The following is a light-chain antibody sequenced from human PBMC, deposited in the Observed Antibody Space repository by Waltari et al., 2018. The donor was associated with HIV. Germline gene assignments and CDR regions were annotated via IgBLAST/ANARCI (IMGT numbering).Light chain of an antibody. J-gene: IGKJ5*01. CDR2: GAS. Sequence: EIVLTQSPATLSLSPGERATLSCRASQTVSTYLAWYQQKPGQDPRRLIYGASSRATGIPARFSGSGSGTDFTLTISSLEPGDFGVYYCHQRSNWPITFGQGTRLEIK. CDR3: HQRSNWPIT. CDR1: QTVSTY. V-gene: IGKV3-11*01.